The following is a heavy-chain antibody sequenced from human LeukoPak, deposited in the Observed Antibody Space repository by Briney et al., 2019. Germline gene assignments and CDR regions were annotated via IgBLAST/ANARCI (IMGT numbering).Heavy chain of an antibody. CDR2: INHSGST. Sequence: SETLSLTCAVYGGSFSGYYWSWIRQPPGKGLEWIGEINHSGSTNYNPSLKSRVTISVDTSKNQFSLKLSSVTAADTAVYYCARGVSKSGSWFLAWGQGTLVTVSS. V-gene: IGHV4-34*01. D-gene: IGHD6-13*01. J-gene: IGHJ5*02. CDR1: GGSFSGYY. CDR3: ARGVSKSGSWFLA.